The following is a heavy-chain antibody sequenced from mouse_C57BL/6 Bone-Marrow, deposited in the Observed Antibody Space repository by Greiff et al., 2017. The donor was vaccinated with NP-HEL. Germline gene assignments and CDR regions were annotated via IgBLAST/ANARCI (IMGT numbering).Heavy chain of an antibody. J-gene: IGHJ2*01. D-gene: IGHD2-3*01. CDR3: ANIYDGPHYFDY. CDR1: GYTFTSYW. Sequence: QVHVKQPGAELVKPGASVKVSCKASGYTFTSYWMHWVKQRPGQGLEWIGRIHPSDSDTNYNQKFKGKATLTVDKSSSTAYMQLSSLTSEDSAVYYCANIYDGPHYFDYWGQGTTLTVSS. V-gene: IGHV1-74*01. CDR2: IHPSDSDT.